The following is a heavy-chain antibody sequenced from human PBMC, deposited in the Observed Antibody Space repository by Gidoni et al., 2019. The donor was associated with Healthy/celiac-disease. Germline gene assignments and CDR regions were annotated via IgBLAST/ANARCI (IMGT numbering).Heavy chain of an antibody. CDR2: ISYDGSNK. J-gene: IGHJ4*02. CDR3: AKGGQRPDY. CDR1: GFTFSSYG. Sequence: QVQLVESGGGVVQPGRSLRLSCAASGFTFSSYGMPWVRQAPGKGLEWVAVISYDGSNKYYADSVKGRFTISRDNSKNTLYLQMNSLRAEDTAVYYCAKGGQRPDYWGQGTLVTVPS. D-gene: IGHD6-25*01. V-gene: IGHV3-30*18.